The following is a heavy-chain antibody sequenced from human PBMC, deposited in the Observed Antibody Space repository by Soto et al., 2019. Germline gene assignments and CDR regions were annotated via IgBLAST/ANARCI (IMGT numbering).Heavy chain of an antibody. Sequence: LRLSCAASGFTFGDYAMQWVRQAPGKGLEWVSAISWNSGSIDYADSVKGRFTISRDNAKNSLYLQMNSLRAEDTALYYCAKSHTTSGWYVTTDYWGQGTRVTVSS. V-gene: IGHV3-9*01. J-gene: IGHJ4*02. CDR1: GFTFGDYA. CDR3: AKSHTTSGWYVTTDY. D-gene: IGHD6-19*01. CDR2: ISWNSGSI.